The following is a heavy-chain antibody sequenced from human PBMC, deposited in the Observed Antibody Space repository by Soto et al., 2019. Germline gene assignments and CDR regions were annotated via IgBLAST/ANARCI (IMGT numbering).Heavy chain of an antibody. V-gene: IGHV3-30*18. Sequence: WSLRLSCAASGFAFISYGMHWVRQSPVKGLEWVAVISYDGSNKYYADSVKGRFTISRDNSKNTLYLQMNSLRAGDTAVYYCAKDLDVDIVATSRYYGMDVWGQGTTVTVSS. D-gene: IGHD5-12*01. CDR2: ISYDGSNK. CDR1: GFAFISYG. J-gene: IGHJ6*02. CDR3: AKDLDVDIVATSRYYGMDV.